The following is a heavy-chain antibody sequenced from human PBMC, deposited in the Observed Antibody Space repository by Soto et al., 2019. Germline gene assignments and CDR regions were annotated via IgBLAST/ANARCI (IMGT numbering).Heavy chain of an antibody. D-gene: IGHD6-19*01. CDR3: AKDSLQWLLARYYYAMDV. CDR2: ISYDGENK. CDR1: GFTFSSYG. V-gene: IGHV3-30*18. Sequence: QVQLVESGGGVVQPGRSLRLSCAASGFTFSSYGMHWVRQAPGKGLEWVAVISYDGENKYYADSVKGRLTISRDNSKSTLYLQLNSLRAEDTAVYYCAKDSLQWLLARYYYAMDVWGHGTTVTVSS. J-gene: IGHJ6*02.